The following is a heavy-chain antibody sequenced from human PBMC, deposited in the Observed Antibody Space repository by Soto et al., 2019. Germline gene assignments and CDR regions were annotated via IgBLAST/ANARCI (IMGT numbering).Heavy chain of an antibody. Sequence: QVTLKESGPVLVKPTETLTLTCTVSGFSLSNARMGVSWIRQPPGKALEWLAHIFSNDEKSYSTSLKSRLTISKDTSKSQVVLTMTNMDPVDTATYYCARIPTYYGSDYNWFDPWGQGTLVTVSS. CDR1: GFSLSNARMG. J-gene: IGHJ5*02. CDR3: ARIPTYYGSDYNWFDP. V-gene: IGHV2-26*01. D-gene: IGHD3-10*01. CDR2: IFSNDEK.